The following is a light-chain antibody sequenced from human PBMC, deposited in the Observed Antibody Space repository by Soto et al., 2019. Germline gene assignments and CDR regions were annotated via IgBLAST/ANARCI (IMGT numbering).Light chain of an antibody. Sequence: EIAMTQSPATLSVSLGERATLSCRASQYISNNLAWYQQRPGQAPSLLIYGASTRATGVPARFSGSGSGTDFLLSIXGLXSEXSXXXXXXQXXXWSSXTFGQGTRLEIK. V-gene: IGKV3-15*01. CDR1: QYISNN. CDR2: GAS. CDR3: XQXXXWSSXT. J-gene: IGKJ5*01.